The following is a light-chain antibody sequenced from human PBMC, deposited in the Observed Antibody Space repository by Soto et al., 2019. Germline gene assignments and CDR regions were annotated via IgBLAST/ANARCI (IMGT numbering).Light chain of an antibody. J-gene: IGLJ1*01. CDR1: SSDVGGYNY. CDR2: EVT. V-gene: IGLV2-14*03. Sequence: QSVLTQPASVSGSPGQSVTISCTGTSSDVGGYNYVSWYQQYPGKAPKLMIYEVTKRPSGVSNRFSGSKSGNTASLTISGLQAEDEADYYCFPYAGSSTHVFGSGTKVTVL. CDR3: FPYAGSSTHV.